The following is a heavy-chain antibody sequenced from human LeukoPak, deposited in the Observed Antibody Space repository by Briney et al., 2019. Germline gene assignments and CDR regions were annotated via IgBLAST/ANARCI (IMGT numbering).Heavy chain of an antibody. V-gene: IGHV4-34*01. CDR1: GGSLSFYY. Sequence: SETLSLTCGVSGGSLSFYYWSWIRQSPGKGLEWIGSIYYSGSTYYNPSLKSRVTISVDTSKNQFSLKLSSVTAADTAVYYCARGRRYSSSSCFDYWGQGTLVTVSS. D-gene: IGHD6-6*01. CDR3: ARGRRYSSSSCFDY. J-gene: IGHJ4*02. CDR2: IYYSGST.